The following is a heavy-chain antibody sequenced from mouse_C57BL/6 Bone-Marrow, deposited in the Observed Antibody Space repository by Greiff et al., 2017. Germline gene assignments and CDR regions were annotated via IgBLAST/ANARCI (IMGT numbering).Heavy chain of an antibody. D-gene: IGHD1-1*01. CDR3: ARVTTVVEDWYFDV. J-gene: IGHJ1*03. CDR1: GYTFTSHW. V-gene: IGHV1-56*01. CDR2: IFPGSGST. Sequence: VKLMESGPELVRPGASVKISCKAPGYTFTSHWMQWVRQRPGQGLEWIGEIFPGSGSTYYNEKFKGKATLTVDTSSSTAYMQLSSLTSEDSAVDFCARVTTVVEDWYFDVWGTGTTVTVSS.